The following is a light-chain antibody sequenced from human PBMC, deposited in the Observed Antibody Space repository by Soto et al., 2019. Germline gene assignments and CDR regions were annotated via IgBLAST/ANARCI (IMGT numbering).Light chain of an antibody. Sequence: EIVLMQSPGTLSLSPGERATLSCRASQTLRRTYIAWYQQKPGQAPRVLIYGASKRATGIPDRFSGSGSGTDFSLTISRLEHEDFEVYYCHQYDNAHQTYRQGTKVDLK. V-gene: IGKV3-20*01. J-gene: IGKJ2*01. CDR2: GAS. CDR1: QTLRRTY. CDR3: HQYDNAHQT.